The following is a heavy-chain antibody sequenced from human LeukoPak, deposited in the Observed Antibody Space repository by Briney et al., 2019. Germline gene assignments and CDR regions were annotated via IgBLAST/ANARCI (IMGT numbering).Heavy chain of an antibody. CDR2: ISTDASST. J-gene: IGHJ4*02. CDR1: GFTFSSYW. CDR3: ARANPGLRYFDWLLPYFDY. D-gene: IGHD3-9*01. Sequence: GGSLRLSCAGSGFTFSSYWMHWVRQAPGKGLVWVSRISTDASSTTYADSVKGRFTISRDNAKGTLYLQMNSLRAEDTAVYYCARANPGLRYFDWLLPYFDYWGQGTLVTVSS. V-gene: IGHV3-74*01.